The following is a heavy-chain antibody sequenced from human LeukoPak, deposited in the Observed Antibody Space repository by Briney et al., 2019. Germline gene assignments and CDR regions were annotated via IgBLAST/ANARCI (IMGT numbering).Heavy chain of an antibody. D-gene: IGHD3-22*01. CDR2: INHSGST. CDR3: ARTDASSGYPFDI. CDR1: GGSFSGYY. Sequence: SETLSLTCAVYGGSFSGYYWNWIRQPPGKGLEWIGEINHSGSTNYNPSLKSRVTISVDTSKNQFSLKLSSVTAADTAVYYCARTDASSGYPFDIWGQGTMVTVSS. J-gene: IGHJ3*02. V-gene: IGHV4-34*01.